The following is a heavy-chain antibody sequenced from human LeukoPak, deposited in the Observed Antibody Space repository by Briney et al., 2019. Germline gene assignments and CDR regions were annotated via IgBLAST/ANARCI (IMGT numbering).Heavy chain of an antibody. CDR2: INPKSGDT. V-gene: IGHV1-2*02. Sequence: ASVKVSCKASGYTFTAYYMHWVRQAPAEGLEWMGWINPKSGDTKYAQKFQGSVTISMDTSISTAYMELSSLRSDDTAVYYCARDMGRYYSDSSGYLEYWGQGSLVTVSS. CDR1: GYTFTAYY. J-gene: IGHJ4*02. CDR3: ARDMGRYYSDSSGYLEY. D-gene: IGHD3-22*01.